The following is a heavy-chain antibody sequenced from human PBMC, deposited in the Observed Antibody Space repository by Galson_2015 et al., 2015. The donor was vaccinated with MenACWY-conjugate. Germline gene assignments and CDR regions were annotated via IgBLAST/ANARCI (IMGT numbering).Heavy chain of an antibody. CDR2: IYSDGST. CDR1: GFTVSSNY. CDR3: AGGYSSSWANYFDY. D-gene: IGHD6-13*01. V-gene: IGHV3-66*01. Sequence: LRLSCAASGFTVSSNYMSWVRQAPGKGLEWVSVIYSDGSTYYADSVKGRFTISRDNSKNTLYLQMNSLRAEDTAVYYCAGGYSSSWANYFDYWGQGTLVTVSS. J-gene: IGHJ4*02.